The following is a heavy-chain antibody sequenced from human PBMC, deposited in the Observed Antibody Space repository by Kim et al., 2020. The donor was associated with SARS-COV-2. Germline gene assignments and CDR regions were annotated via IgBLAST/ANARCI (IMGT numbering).Heavy chain of an antibody. V-gene: IGHV3-30*01. CDR3: ARDRGVRGVIRGFAFDI. J-gene: IGHJ3*02. D-gene: IGHD3-10*01. Sequence: KGRFTISRDNSKNTLYLQMNSLRAEDTAVYYCARDRGVRGVIRGFAFDIWGQGTMVTVSS.